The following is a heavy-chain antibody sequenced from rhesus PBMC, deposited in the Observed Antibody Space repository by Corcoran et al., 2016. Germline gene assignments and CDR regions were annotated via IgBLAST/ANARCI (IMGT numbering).Heavy chain of an antibody. Sequence: QVPLQESGPGLVKPLEILSLSCAVSGGSVSSSKWGSWSRQSRGKGLEWMGYISGSSGSTYYNPSLKSLVTISTDTSKNQFSLKLSSVTAADTAVYYCARGGWRNLSPQQFWGQGALVTVSS. CDR3: ARGGWRNLSPQQF. CDR2: ISGSSGST. V-gene: IGHV4-65*01. CDR1: GGSVSSSKW. D-gene: IGHD4-17*01. J-gene: IGHJ1*01.